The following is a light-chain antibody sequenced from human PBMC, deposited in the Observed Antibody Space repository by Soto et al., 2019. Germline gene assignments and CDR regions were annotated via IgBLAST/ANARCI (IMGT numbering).Light chain of an antibody. CDR2: DVS. J-gene: IGLJ1*01. Sequence: TQPASVSGSPGQSVTMCCTGTSSDGGGYNYVSWYQQHPGKAPKLRIYDVSNRPSGVSNRFSGSKSGNTASLTISGLQAEDEADYYCSSYTSSSTFYVFGTGTKVTVL. CDR3: SSYTSSSTFYV. CDR1: SSDGGGYNY. V-gene: IGLV2-14*01.